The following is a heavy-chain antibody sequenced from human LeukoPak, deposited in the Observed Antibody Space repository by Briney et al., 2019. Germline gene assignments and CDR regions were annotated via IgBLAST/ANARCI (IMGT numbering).Heavy chain of an antibody. CDR1: GFTFRSYS. CDR2: ISSSSSYI. CDR3: ARADTTDKDV. V-gene: IGHV3-21*01. D-gene: IGHD1-14*01. Sequence: PGGSLRLSCAASGFTFRSYSMNWVRQAPGKGLEWVSSISSSSSYIYYADSVKGRFTISRDNAKNSLYLQMNSLRAEDTAVYYCARADTTDKDVWGQGTTVTVSS. J-gene: IGHJ6*02.